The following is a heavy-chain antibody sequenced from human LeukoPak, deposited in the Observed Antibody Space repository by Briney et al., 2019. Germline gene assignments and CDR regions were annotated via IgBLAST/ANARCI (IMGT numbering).Heavy chain of an antibody. D-gene: IGHD6-13*01. V-gene: IGHV3-21*05. CDR3: ARDVIAAADY. J-gene: IGHJ4*02. CDR2: VKSGNYDI. CDR1: GFTFNTYS. Sequence: GSLRLSFAASGFTFNTYSMNWVRQAPGKGLEWLSYVKSGNYDIQYADSVKGRFTISRDNAKNTLYLQMNSLRAEDTAVYYCARDVIAAADYWGQGTLVTVSS.